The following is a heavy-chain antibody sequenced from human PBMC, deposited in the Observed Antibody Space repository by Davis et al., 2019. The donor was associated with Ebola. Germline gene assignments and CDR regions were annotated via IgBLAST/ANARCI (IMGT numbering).Heavy chain of an antibody. CDR3: ARDPPVSMGSDAFDV. CDR2: ISTSGSTI. J-gene: IGHJ3*01. V-gene: IGHV3-48*02. CDR1: GFTFSSYS. D-gene: IGHD2-8*01. Sequence: PGGSLRLSCAASGFTFSSYSMNWVRQAPGKGLEWVSYISTSGSTIYYVDSVKGRFAISRDNAKNSLYLQMNSLRDEDTAVYYCARDPPVSMGSDAFDVWGRGTMVTVSS.